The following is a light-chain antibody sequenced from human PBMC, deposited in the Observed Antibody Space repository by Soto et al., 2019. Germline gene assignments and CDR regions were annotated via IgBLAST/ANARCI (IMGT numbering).Light chain of an antibody. CDR1: SSNIGSNY. J-gene: IGLJ1*01. V-gene: IGLV1-47*01. CDR3: AAWDDSLSVFYV. CDR2: RNN. Sequence: QSVLTQPPSASGTPGQRVTISCSGSSSNIGSNYVYWYQQLPGTAPKLLIYRNNQRPSGVPDRFFGSKSGTSASLAISGLRSEDEADYYCAAWDDSLSVFYVFGTGTKLTVL.